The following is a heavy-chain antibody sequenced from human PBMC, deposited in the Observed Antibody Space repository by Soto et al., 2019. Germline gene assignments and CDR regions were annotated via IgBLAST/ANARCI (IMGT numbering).Heavy chain of an antibody. V-gene: IGHV3-48*02. CDR3: ARIKLVEWFFINADVYGMDV. D-gene: IGHD3-3*01. J-gene: IGHJ6*04. CDR2: ISSDSRTI. Sequence: PGGPLRLSCVAPGFSLSDYAVNWVRQAPGKGLEWVSFISSDSRTIYYADSVEGRFTVSRDNARNSVSLQMDSLRDEDAAVYYCARIKLVEWFFINADVYGMDVWGEGTQITVAS. CDR1: GFSLSDYA.